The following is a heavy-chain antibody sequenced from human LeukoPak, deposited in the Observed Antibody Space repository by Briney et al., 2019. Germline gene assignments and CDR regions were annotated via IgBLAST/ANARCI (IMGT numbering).Heavy chain of an antibody. J-gene: IGHJ3*02. Sequence: PPGTLSLTCAVSGGSISSSNWWSWVRQPPGKGLEWIGEIYHSGSTNYNPSLKSRVTISVDKSKNQFSLKLSSVTAADTAVYYCARACCSSTPHAFDIWGQGTMVTVSS. V-gene: IGHV4-4*03. CDR2: IYHSGST. D-gene: IGHD2-2*01. CDR3: ARACCSSTPHAFDI. CDR1: GGSISSSNW.